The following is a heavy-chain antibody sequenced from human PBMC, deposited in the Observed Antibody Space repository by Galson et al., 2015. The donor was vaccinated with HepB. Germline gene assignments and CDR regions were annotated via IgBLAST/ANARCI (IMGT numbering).Heavy chain of an antibody. CDR2: IIPIFGTA. CDR1: GGTFSSYA. CDR3: ARGLADPRDAFDI. Sequence: SVKVSCKASGGTFSSYAISWVRQAPGQGLEWMGGIIPIFGTANYAQKFQGRVTITADESTSTAYMELSSLRSEDTAVYYCARGLADPRDAFDIWGQGTMVTVSS. V-gene: IGHV1-69*13. J-gene: IGHJ3*02.